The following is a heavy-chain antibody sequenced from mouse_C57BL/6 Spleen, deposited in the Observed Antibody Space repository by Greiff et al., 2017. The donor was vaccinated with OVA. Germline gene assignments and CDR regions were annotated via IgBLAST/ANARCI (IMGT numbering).Heavy chain of an antibody. V-gene: IGHV14-1*01. CDR3: TPYGTTRGWYFDV. CDR1: GFNIKDYY. D-gene: IGHD2-1*01. CDR2: IDPEDGDT. J-gene: IGHJ1*03. Sequence: VQLQQPGAELVMPGASVKLSCTASGFNIKDYYMHWVKQRPEQGLEWIGRIDPEDGDTEYAPKFQGKATMTADTSSNTAYLQLSSLTSEDTAVYYCTPYGTTRGWYFDVWGTGTTVTVSS.